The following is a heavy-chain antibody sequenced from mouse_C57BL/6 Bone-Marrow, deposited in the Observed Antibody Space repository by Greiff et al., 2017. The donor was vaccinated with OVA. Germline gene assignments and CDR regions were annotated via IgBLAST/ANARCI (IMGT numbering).Heavy chain of an antibody. CDR2: IYPSDSET. V-gene: IGHV1-61*01. D-gene: IGHD1-1*02. J-gene: IGHJ3*01. CDR3: AREQGGFAY. Sequence: QVQLQQPGAELVRPGSSVKLSCKASGYTFTSYWMDWVKQRPGQGLVWIGNIYPSDSETHYNQKFKDKATLTVDKSSSAAYMQLSSLTSEDSAVYYCAREQGGFAYWGQGTLVTVSA. CDR1: GYTFTSYW.